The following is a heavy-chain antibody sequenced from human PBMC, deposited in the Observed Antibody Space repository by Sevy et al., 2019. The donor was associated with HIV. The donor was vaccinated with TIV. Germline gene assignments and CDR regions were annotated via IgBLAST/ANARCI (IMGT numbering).Heavy chain of an antibody. J-gene: IGHJ4*02. D-gene: IGHD5-12*01. CDR2: IYYSGST. Sequence: SETLSLTCTVSGGSISSYYWSWIRQPPGKGLEWIGYIYYSGSTNYNPSLKSRVTISVDTYKNQFSLKLSSVTAADTAVYYCARQVEMATILIDYWGQGTLVTVSS. CDR3: ARQVEMATILIDY. V-gene: IGHV4-59*08. CDR1: GGSISSYY.